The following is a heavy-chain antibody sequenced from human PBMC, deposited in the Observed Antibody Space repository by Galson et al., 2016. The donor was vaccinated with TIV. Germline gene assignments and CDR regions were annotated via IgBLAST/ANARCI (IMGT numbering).Heavy chain of an antibody. V-gene: IGHV4-34*01. Sequence: LSHTFAVYGWLFRGYHWSWIRPTPAKGLEWIGEIDQSGKTRYNLSLKSPGTISLDKSKNQFSLKLTSVTAADTVMYYCGRSPMSPFDLWGRGTLVTVSS. CDR2: IDQSGKT. J-gene: IGHJ2*01. CDR1: GWLFRGYH. CDR3: GRSPMSPFDL. D-gene: IGHD5/OR15-5a*01.